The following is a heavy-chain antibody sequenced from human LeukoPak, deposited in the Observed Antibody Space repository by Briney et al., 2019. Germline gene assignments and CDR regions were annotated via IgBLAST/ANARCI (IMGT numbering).Heavy chain of an antibody. J-gene: IGHJ4*02. D-gene: IGHD2-2*03. CDR3: ARDGYCSSTGCSAYFFDS. CDR2: ISYDGSNK. CDR1: GFTFSSYA. Sequence: GRSLRLSCAASGFTFSSYAMHWVRQAPGKGLHWVAVISYDGSNKYYADSVKGRFTISRDNSKYTLYLQLNSLRPEDTALYYCARDGYCSSTGCSAYFFDSWGQGTLVTVSS. V-gene: IGHV3-30-3*01.